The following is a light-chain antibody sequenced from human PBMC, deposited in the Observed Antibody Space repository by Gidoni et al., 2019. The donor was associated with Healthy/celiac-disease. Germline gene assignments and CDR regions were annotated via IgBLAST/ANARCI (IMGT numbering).Light chain of an antibody. CDR1: QGISSY. J-gene: IGKJ1*01. V-gene: IGKV1-8*01. CDR3: QQYYSYPQT. CDR2: AAS. Sequence: AIRMTQSPSSFSASTGDRVTITWRASQGISSYLAWYQQKPGKAPKLLIYAASTLQRGVPSRFSCSGSGTDFTLTISCLQSEDFATYYCQQYYSYPQTFGQGTKVEIK.